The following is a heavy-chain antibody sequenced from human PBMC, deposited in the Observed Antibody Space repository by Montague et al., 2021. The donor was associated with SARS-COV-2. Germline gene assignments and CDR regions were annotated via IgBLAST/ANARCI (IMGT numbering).Heavy chain of an antibody. D-gene: IGHD3-10*01. CDR2: ISGGVGNT. J-gene: IGHJ4*02. CDR3: AKGMDRMVQGIIIWKNGDYFDY. V-gene: IGHV3-23*01. Sequence: SLRLSCAASGFTFSAYAMNWVRQAPGRGLEWVAGISGGVGNTYYADSVKGRFTISRDNSKKALYLQLNTLRPEDTAVYYCAKGMDRMVQGIIIWKNGDYFDYWGQGTLDAVSS. CDR1: GFTFSAYA.